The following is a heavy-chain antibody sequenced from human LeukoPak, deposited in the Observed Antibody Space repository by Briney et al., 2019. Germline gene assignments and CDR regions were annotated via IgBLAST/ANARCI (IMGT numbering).Heavy chain of an antibody. CDR1: GFTFSSYA. D-gene: IGHD2-8*02. V-gene: IGHV3-23*01. CDR3: ARDPGGGVCYTWFDP. Sequence: PGGSLRLSCAASGFTFSSYAMSWVRQAPGKGLEWVSAISGSGGSTYYADSVKGRFTISRDNSKNTLYLQMNSLRAEDTAVYYCARDPGGGVCYTWFDPWGQGTLVTVSS. J-gene: IGHJ5*02. CDR2: ISGSGGST.